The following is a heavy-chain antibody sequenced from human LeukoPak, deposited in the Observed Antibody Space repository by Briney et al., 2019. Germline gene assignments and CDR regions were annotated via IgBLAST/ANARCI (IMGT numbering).Heavy chain of an antibody. CDR3: ARAASRDGYNDY. D-gene: IGHD5-24*01. CDR1: GYTFTSYG. V-gene: IGHV1-18*01. CDR2: LSAYNGNT. Sequence: ASVKVSCKASGYTFTSYGISWVRQAPGQGLEWMGWLSAYNGNTNYAQKLQGRVTMTTDTSTSTAYMELRSLRSDDTAVYYCARAASRDGYNDYWGQGTLVTVSS. J-gene: IGHJ4*02.